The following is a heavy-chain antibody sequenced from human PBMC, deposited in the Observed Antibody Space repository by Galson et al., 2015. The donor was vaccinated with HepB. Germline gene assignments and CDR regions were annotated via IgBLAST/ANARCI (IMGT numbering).Heavy chain of an antibody. CDR2: IKSKSDGGTT. CDR1: GITFRQAW. J-gene: IGHJ4*02. Sequence: SLRLSCAASGITFRQAWMSWARQAPGKGLEWVGRIKSKSDGGTTDYAAPVKGRFTISIDDSKNTLYLQMNSLKAEDTAVYYCTTDRGIAVRPLFDYWGQGTLVTVSS. D-gene: IGHD6-6*01. V-gene: IGHV3-15*01. CDR3: TTDRGIAVRPLFDY.